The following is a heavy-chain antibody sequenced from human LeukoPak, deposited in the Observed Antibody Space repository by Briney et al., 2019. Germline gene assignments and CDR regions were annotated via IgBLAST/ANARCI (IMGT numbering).Heavy chain of an antibody. D-gene: IGHD3-9*01. CDR3: ARDLGVDYDILTGYYNVHYSDY. CDR2: IIPIFGTA. J-gene: IGHJ4*02. V-gene: IGHV1-69*13. CDR1: GGTFSSYA. Sequence: GASVKVSCKASGGTFSSYAISWVRQAPGQGPEWMGGIIPIFGTANYAQKFQGRVTITADESTSTAYMELSSLRSEDTAVYYCARDLGVDYDILTGYYNVHYSDYWGQGTLVTVSS.